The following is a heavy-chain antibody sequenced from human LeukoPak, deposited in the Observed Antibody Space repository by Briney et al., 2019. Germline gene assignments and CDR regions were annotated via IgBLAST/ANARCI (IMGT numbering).Heavy chain of an antibody. CDR2: ITDSAGDT. CDR3: AKGSRSSRPYYFDY. D-gene: IGHD6-6*01. J-gene: IGHJ4*02. V-gene: IGHV3-23*01. Sequence: GRSLRLSCAASGFTFSRYAMQWVRQAPGKGLEWVSAITDSAGDTYHADSVKGRFTISRDNSNNILYLQMNTLRADDTAVYYCAKGSRSSRPYYFDYWGLGTLVSVSS. CDR1: GFTFSRYA.